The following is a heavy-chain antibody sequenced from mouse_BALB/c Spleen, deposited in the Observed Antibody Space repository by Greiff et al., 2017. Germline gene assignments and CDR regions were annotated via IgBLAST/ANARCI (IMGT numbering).Heavy chain of an antibody. J-gene: IGHJ4*01. CDR3: ARDYYGSSADAMDY. D-gene: IGHD1-1*01. V-gene: IGHV3-2*02. Sequence: VQLQQSGPGLVKPSQSLSLTCTVTGYSITSDYAWNWIRQFPGNKLEWMGYISYSGSTSYNPSLKSRISITRDTSKNQFFLQLNSVTTEDTATYYCARDYYGSSADAMDYWGQGTSVTVSS. CDR2: ISYSGST. CDR1: GYSITSDYA.